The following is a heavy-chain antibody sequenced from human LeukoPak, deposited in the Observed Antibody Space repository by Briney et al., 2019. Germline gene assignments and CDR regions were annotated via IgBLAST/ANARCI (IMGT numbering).Heavy chain of an antibody. CDR1: GGSISSGGDY. V-gene: IGHV4-31*03. CDR2: IYYSGTT. D-gene: IGHD4/OR15-4a*01. Sequence: SQTLSLTCTVSGGSISSGGDYWSWIRQHPGKGLEWIGYIYYSGTTYYNPSFRSRITISVDTSKGQFSLNLSSVTAADTAVYYCARAAWRGTNSRDAFDIWGQGTMVAVSS. CDR3: ARAAWRGTNSRDAFDI. J-gene: IGHJ3*02.